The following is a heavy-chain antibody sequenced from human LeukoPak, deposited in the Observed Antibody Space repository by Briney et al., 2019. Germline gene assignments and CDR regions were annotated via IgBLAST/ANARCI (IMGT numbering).Heavy chain of an antibody. CDR3: ARHSSTSRWYFDL. CDR1: GASISSYY. J-gene: IGHJ2*01. D-gene: IGHD2-2*01. Sequence: PSETLSLTCTVSGASISSYYWSWIRQPPGKGLEWIAYISYSGSTNYNPSLKSRVTISVDTSKNQFSLKLTSVTAADTAVYYCARHSSTSRWYFDLWGSGTLVTVSS. V-gene: IGHV4-59*01. CDR2: ISYSGST.